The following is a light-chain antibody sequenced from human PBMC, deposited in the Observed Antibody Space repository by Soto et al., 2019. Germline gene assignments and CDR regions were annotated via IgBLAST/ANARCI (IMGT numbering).Light chain of an antibody. Sequence: IQMTQSPSTLSASVGDTVTITCRASQTISVSLAWYRQKPGKAPNLLIYDASTLQEGVPSRFSGSGSGTEFTLTGTRHQPDDFATYFCQQYDKYSTFGHGTKVDVK. CDR3: QQYDKYST. CDR1: QTISVS. J-gene: IGKJ1*01. CDR2: DAS. V-gene: IGKV1-5*01.